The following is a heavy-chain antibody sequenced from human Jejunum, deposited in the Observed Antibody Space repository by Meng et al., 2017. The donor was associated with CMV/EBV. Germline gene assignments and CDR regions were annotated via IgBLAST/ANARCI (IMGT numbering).Heavy chain of an antibody. CDR2: ISGSGTIT. Sequence: ASGFTFNSYAMSRVRQAPRQGLEWVSSISGSGTITYYADSVRGRFTISRDDSENTLYLQLNSLRAEDTAVYYCAKAAYTNYYYWFDPWGQGTLVTVSS. D-gene: IGHD4-11*01. CDR1: GFTFNSYA. J-gene: IGHJ5*02. CDR3: AKAAYTNYYYWFDP. V-gene: IGHV3-23*01.